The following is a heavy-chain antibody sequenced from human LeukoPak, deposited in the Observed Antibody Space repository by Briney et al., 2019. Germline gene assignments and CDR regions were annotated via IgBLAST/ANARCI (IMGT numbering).Heavy chain of an antibody. CDR2: ISSSSSYI. Sequence: GGSLRLSCAASGFTFSSYSMNWVRQAPGKGLEWVSSISSSSSYIYYADSVKGRFTISRDNAKNSLYLQMNSLRAEDTAVYYCARPSGGXXXKRFDYWGQGTLVTVSS. D-gene: IGHD1-14*01. J-gene: IGHJ4*02. V-gene: IGHV3-21*01. CDR1: GFTFSSYS. CDR3: ARPSGGXXXKRFDY.